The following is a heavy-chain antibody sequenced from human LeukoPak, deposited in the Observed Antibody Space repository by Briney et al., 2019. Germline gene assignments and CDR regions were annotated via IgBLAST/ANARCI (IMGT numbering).Heavy chain of an antibody. V-gene: IGHV1-2*02. J-gene: IGHJ3*02. Sequence: ASVKVSCKASGYTFTGYYMHWVRQAPGQGLEWMGWINPNSGGTNYAQKFQGRVTMTRDTSISTAYMELSRLRSDDTAVYYCARVGPYYYDSSADYGDDAFDIWGQGTMVTVSS. CDR3: ARVGPYYYDSSADYGDDAFDI. D-gene: IGHD3-22*01. CDR1: GYTFTGYY. CDR2: INPNSGGT.